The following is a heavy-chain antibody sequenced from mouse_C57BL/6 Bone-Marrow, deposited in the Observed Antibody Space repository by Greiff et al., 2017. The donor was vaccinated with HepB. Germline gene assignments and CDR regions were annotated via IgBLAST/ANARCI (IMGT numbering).Heavy chain of an antibody. CDR3: ASDSPSKWFAY. J-gene: IGHJ3*01. CDR1: GYTFTSYW. Sequence: QVQLQQPGAELVRPGSSVKLSCKASGYTFTSYWMDWVKQRPGQGLEWIGNIYPSDSETHYNQKFKDKATLTVDKSSSTAYMQLSSLTSEDSAVYYCASDSPSKWFAYWGRGTLVTVSA. D-gene: IGHD2-5*01. V-gene: IGHV1-61*01. CDR2: IYPSDSET.